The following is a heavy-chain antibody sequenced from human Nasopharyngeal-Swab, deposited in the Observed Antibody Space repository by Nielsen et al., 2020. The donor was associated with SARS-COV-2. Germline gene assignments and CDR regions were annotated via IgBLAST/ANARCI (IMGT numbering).Heavy chain of an antibody. D-gene: IGHD3-9*01. CDR1: GYSFSTYW. CDR2: IYPGDSDT. J-gene: IGHJ6*03. CDR3: ARLRFNWLLGYYYYYMDV. Sequence: GEALKISCRGSGYSFSTYWIAGGRQMPGKGLERMGVIYPGDSDTRYSPSFQGRVTISAAQAINTAYLQWDSLQASDTAIYYCARLRFNWLLGYYYYYMDVWGTGTTVTVSS. V-gene: IGHV5-51*01.